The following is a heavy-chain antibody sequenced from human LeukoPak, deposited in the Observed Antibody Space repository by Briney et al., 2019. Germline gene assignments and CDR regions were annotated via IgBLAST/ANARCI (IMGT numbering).Heavy chain of an antibody. V-gene: IGHV3-23*01. CDR3: AKAACSTSDCYGLFDY. CDR1: GFTFRSYD. Sequence: GTLRLSCAASGFTFRSYDMSWVRQAPGKGLQWVSDISGSGGRTYYADSVRGRFTISRDNSKNTLYLQMNSLRGEDTAIYYCAKAACSTSDCYGLFDYWGQGTLVTVSS. J-gene: IGHJ4*02. CDR2: ISGSGGRT. D-gene: IGHD2-2*01.